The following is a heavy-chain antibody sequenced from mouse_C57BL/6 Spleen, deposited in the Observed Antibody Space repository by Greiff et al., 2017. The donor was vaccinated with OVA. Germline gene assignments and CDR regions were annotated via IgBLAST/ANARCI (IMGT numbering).Heavy chain of an antibody. J-gene: IGHJ3*01. V-gene: IGHV6-3*01. CDR2: IRLKSDNYAT. CDR1: GFTFSNYW. CDR3: TGGEFLFAY. Sequence: DVQLVESGGGLVQPGGSMKLSCVASGFTFSNYWMNWVRQSPEKGLEWVAQIRLKSDNYATHYAESVKGRFTISRDDSKSSVYLQMNNLRAEDTGIYYCTGGEFLFAYWGQGTLVTVSA.